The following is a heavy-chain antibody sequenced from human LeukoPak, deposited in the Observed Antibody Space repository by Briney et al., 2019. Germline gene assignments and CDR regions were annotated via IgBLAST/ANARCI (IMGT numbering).Heavy chain of an antibody. J-gene: IGHJ4*02. CDR1: GGSISSYY. CDR2: IYYSGST. Sequence: SETLSLTCIVSGGSISSYYWSWIRQPPGKGLEWIGYIYYSGSTNYNPSLKSRVTISVDTSKNQFSLKLSSVSAADTAVYYCARGLMMAVAGRGEFHYWGQGTLVTVSS. D-gene: IGHD6-13*01. V-gene: IGHV4-59*01. CDR3: ARGLMMAVAGRGEFHY.